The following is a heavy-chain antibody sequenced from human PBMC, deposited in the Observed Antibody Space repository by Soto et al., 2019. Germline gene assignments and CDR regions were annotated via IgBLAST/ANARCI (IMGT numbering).Heavy chain of an antibody. CDR2: IYNNETF. CDR1: GASVSSGSFY. J-gene: IGHJ4*02. D-gene: IGHD6-19*01. CDR3: ARVPLRYSSSHNFDS. Sequence: SETLSLTCSVSGASVSSGSFYWSWIRQPPGKGLEWIGFIYNNETFNYNPSLKSRVTLSVDTSKHQFSLKLSSVTAADTAVYYCARVPLRYSSSHNFDSWGQGAMVTVSS. V-gene: IGHV4-61*01.